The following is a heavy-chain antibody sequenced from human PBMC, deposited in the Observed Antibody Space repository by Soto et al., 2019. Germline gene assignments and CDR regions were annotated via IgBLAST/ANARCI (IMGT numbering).Heavy chain of an antibody. CDR1: GFTFSSYG. V-gene: IGHV3-30*18. Sequence: QVQLVESGGGVVQPGRSLRLSCAASGFTFSSYGMHWVRQAPGKGLEWVAFISYDGSNKYYADSVKGRFTISRDNSKNTLYLQMNSLRAEDTAVYYCAKDPYSSSWHTFDYWGQGTLVTVSS. D-gene: IGHD6-13*01. CDR3: AKDPYSSSWHTFDY. J-gene: IGHJ4*02. CDR2: ISYDGSNK.